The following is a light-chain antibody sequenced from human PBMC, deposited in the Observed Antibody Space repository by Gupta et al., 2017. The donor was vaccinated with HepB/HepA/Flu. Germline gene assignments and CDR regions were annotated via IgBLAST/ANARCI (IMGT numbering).Light chain of an antibody. J-gene: IGLJ2*01. Sequence: QSALTQPPSVPGSPGRSVTISCTETTIDVGRYNLFPWYHQSPGTAPELLISEVKMRPSGVPDRFSGSKSGSTASLTISGSEAEDEADYYCSSDTSRSTVIFGGGTKLTVL. CDR3: SSDTSRSTVI. CDR2: EVK. V-gene: IGLV2-18*02. CDR1: TIDVGRYNL.